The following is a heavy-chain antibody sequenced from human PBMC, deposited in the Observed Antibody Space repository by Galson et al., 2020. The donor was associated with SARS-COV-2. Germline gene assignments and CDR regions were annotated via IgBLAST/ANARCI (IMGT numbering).Heavy chain of an antibody. CDR1: GFAFGNYA. J-gene: IGHJ4*02. V-gene: IGHV3-23*01. D-gene: IGHD2-21*01. Sequence: GESLKLSCAASGFAFGNYAMYWVRQAPGRGLEWVSSISGDNDAGHYADSVKGRFTISRDNSKNTVFLQMNRLSAGDTAIYYCARESRAYGGHPDDYWGQGTLVTVSS. CDR3: ARESRAYGGHPDDY. CDR2: ISGDNDAG.